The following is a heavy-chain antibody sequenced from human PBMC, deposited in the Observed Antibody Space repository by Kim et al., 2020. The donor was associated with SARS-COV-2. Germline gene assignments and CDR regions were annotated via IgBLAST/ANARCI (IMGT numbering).Heavy chain of an antibody. J-gene: IGHJ6*01. CDR2: ISSNGGST. D-gene: IGHD2-2*01. CDR3: ARGSCSSTSCRYYYYYG. CDR1: GFTFSSYA. V-gene: IGHV3-64*01. Sequence: GGSLRLSCAASGFTFSSYAMHWVRQAPGKGLEYVSAISSNGGSTYYANSVKGRFTISRDNSKNTLYLQMGSLRAEDMAVYYCARGSCSSTSCRYYYYYG.